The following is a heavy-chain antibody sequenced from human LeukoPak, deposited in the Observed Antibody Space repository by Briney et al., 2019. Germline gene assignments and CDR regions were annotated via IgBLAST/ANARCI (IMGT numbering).Heavy chain of an antibody. CDR2: INHSGST. V-gene: IGHV4-34*01. D-gene: IGHD3-10*01. Sequence: PSETLSLTCAVYGGSFSGYYWSWIRQPPGKGLEWIGEINHSGSTNYNPSLKSRVTTSVDTSKNQFSLKLSSVTAADTAVYYCASPKIRPMVRGGKKNMDVWGKGTTVAVSS. CDR1: GGSFSGYY. J-gene: IGHJ6*03. CDR3: ASPKIRPMVRGGKKNMDV.